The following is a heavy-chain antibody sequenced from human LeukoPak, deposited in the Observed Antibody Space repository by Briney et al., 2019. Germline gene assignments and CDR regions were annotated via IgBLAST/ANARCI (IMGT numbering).Heavy chain of an antibody. CDR1: GYTFSTYG. CDR3: AREVATITVAAAGGIDY. CDR2: ISGYNGNT. Sequence: ASVKASCKASGYTFSTYGVSWVRQAPGQGLEWMGWISGYNGNTNYAQKLQGRVTMTTDTSTSTAYMELRSLRSDDTAVYYCAREVATITVAAAGGIDYWGQGTLVTVSS. J-gene: IGHJ4*02. D-gene: IGHD5-12*01. V-gene: IGHV1-18*01.